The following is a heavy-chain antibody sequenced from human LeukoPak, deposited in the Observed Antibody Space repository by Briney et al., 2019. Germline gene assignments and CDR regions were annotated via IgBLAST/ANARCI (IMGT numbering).Heavy chain of an antibody. J-gene: IGHJ4*02. CDR3: AKDGAWLRFDD. D-gene: IGHD5-12*01. CDR2: IRYDGSNK. CDR1: GFTFSSYG. V-gene: IGHV3-30*02. Sequence: GGSLRLSCAASGFTFSSYGMHWVRQAPGKGLEWVAFIRYDGSNKYYADSVKGRFTISRDDSKNTLYLQMNNLRAEDTAVYYCAKDGAWLRFDDWGQGILVTVSS.